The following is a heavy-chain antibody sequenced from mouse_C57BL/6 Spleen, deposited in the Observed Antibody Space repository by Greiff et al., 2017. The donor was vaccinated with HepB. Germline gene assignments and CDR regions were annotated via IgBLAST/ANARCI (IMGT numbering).Heavy chain of an antibody. J-gene: IGHJ2*01. CDR2: IYPGDGDT. V-gene: IGHV1-82*01. Sequence: LQESGPELVKPGASVKISCKASGYAFSSSWMNWVKQRPGKGLEWIGRIYPGDGDTNYNGKFKGKATLTADKSSSTAYMQLSSLTSEDSAVYFCARSLDYWGQGTTLTVSS. CDR3: ARSLDY. CDR1: GYAFSSSW.